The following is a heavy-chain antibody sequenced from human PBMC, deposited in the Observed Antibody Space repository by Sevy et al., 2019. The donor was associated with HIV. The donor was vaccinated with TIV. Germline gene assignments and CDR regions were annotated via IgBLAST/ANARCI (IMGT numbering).Heavy chain of an antibody. CDR3: AKDMWGGLVVPAAIPYYYYGMDV. Sequence: GGSLRLSCAASGFTFDDYAMHWVRQAPGKGLEWVSSISWNSGSIDNADSVKGRFIISRDNAKNSLYLQMNSLRVEDTALYYCAKDMWGGLVVPAAIPYYYYGMDVWGQGTTVTVSS. J-gene: IGHJ6*02. V-gene: IGHV3-9*01. D-gene: IGHD2-2*01. CDR2: ISWNSGSI. CDR1: GFTFDDYA.